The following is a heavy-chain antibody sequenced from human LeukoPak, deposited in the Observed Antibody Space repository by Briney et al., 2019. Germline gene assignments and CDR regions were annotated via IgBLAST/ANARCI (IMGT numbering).Heavy chain of an antibody. CDR1: GFTFSSYA. CDR3: ARAGRNYDILTGYYGRGYFDY. D-gene: IGHD3-9*01. Sequence: GGSLRLSCAASGFTFSSYAMSWVRQAPGKGLEWVSAISGSGGSTYYADSVKGRFTISRDNSKNTLYLQMNSLRAEDTAVYYCARAGRNYDILTGYYGRGYFDYWGQGTLVTVSS. CDR2: ISGSGGST. J-gene: IGHJ4*02. V-gene: IGHV3-23*01.